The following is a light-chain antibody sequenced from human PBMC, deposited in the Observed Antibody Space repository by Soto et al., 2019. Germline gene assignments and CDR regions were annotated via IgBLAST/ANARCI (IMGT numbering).Light chain of an antibody. CDR2: EVS. J-gene: IGLJ1*01. V-gene: IGLV2-8*01. Sequence: QSALTQAASVSESPGQSISLSCGGTSTDVGSHNYVSWYQQHPGKAPKLMIYEVSKRPSGVPDRFSGSKSGNTASLTVSGLQAEDEADYYCSSYAGSSYVFGTGTKLTVL. CDR1: STDVGSHNY. CDR3: SSYAGSSYV.